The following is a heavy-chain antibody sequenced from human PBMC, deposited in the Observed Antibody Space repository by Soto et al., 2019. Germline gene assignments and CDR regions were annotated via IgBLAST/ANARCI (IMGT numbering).Heavy chain of an antibody. V-gene: IGHV3-30*18. J-gene: IGHJ4*02. D-gene: IGHD5-12*01. CDR1: GFTFSSYG. Sequence: QVQLVESGGGVVQPGRSLRLSCAASGFTFSSYGMHWVRQAPGKGLEWVAVISYDGSNKYYADSVKGRFTISRDNSKNTLYLQVNSLRAEDTAVYYCAKRWERGYSGYGSTLGWGQGTLVTVSS. CDR3: AKRWERGYSGYGSTLG. CDR2: ISYDGSNK.